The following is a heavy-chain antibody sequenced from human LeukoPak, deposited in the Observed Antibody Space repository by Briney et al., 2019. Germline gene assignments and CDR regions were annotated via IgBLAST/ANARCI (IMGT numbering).Heavy chain of an antibody. V-gene: IGHV1-2*02. D-gene: IGHD6-19*01. Sequence: ASVKVSCKASGYTFTGYYMHWVRQAPGQGLEWLGWINPNSGGTNYAQKFQGRVTMTRDTSISTAYMELSRLRSDDTAVYYCARAAAVAGTRNDAFDIWGQGTMVTVSS. CDR3: ARAAAVAGTRNDAFDI. J-gene: IGHJ3*02. CDR2: INPNSGGT. CDR1: GYTFTGYY.